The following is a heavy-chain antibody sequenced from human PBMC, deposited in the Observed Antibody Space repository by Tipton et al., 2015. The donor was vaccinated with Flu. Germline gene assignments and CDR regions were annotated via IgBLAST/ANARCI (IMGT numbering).Heavy chain of an antibody. CDR1: GGSISSSSYY. J-gene: IGHJ6*02. CDR2: IYYSGST. Sequence: SLTCTVSGGSISSSSYYWGWIRQPPGKGLEWIGSIYYSGSTYYNPSLKSRVTISVDTSKNQFSLKLSSVTAADTAVYYCARARGYSYALYYYGMDVWGQGTTVTVSS. V-gene: IGHV4-39*07. D-gene: IGHD5-18*01. CDR3: ARARGYSYALYYYGMDV.